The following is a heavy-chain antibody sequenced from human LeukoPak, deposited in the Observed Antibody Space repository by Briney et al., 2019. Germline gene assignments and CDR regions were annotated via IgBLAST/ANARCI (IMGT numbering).Heavy chain of an antibody. Sequence: GGPLRLSCSGTGFTFSRYGIHWVRQAPGEGLEWVTVIRYDGGEEYYADSVRGRFTISRDNSKNTVYLQMNNLRAEDTALYYCARESGYNPEPVAFDIWGQGTTVTVSS. J-gene: IGHJ3*02. CDR3: ARESGYNPEPVAFDI. D-gene: IGHD5-24*01. V-gene: IGHV3-33*01. CDR2: IRYDGGEE. CDR1: GFTFSRYG.